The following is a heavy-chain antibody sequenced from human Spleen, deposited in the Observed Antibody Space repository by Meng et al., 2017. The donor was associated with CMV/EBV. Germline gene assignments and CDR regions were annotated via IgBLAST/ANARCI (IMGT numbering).Heavy chain of an antibody. CDR2: IYYSGST. Sequence: SETLSLTCTVSGYSISSSYYWGWIRQPPGKGLEWIGSIYYSGSTYYNPSLKSRVTISVDTSKNQFSLKLSSVTAADTAVYYCARESLYCSSTSCQGDAFDIWGQGTMVTVSS. CDR3: ARESLYCSSTSCQGDAFDI. J-gene: IGHJ3*02. V-gene: IGHV4-38-2*02. D-gene: IGHD2-2*01. CDR1: GYSISSSYY.